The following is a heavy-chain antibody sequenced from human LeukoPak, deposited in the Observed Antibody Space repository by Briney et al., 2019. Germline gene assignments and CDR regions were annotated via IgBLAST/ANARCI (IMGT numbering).Heavy chain of an antibody. J-gene: IGHJ6*02. CDR2: IYYSGST. CDR3: ARLSYSSGWYPVYYYYYGMDV. CDR1: GGSISSSSYY. Sequence: SETLSLTCTVSGGSISSSSYYWGGIRQPPGKGLEWIGSIYYSGSTYYHPSLKSRVTISVDTSKNQFSLKLSSVTAADTAVYYCARLSYSSGWYPVYYYYYGMDVWGQGTTVTVSS. V-gene: IGHV4-39*01. D-gene: IGHD6-19*01.